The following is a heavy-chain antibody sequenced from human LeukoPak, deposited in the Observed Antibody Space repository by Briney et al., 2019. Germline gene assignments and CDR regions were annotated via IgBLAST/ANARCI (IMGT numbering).Heavy chain of an antibody. Sequence: ASVSVSCKASGYTFTTYYMHWGRQAPGQGLEWMVWIVTNGGGTRFAQQYQGRVTMTRDTSSNTPFLELSTLPSDDPAVYYCARAGPPPGFDYWGQGTLVTVSS. V-gene: IGHV1-2*02. CDR1: GYTFTTYY. D-gene: IGHD6-19*01. CDR3: ARAGPPPGFDY. J-gene: IGHJ4*02. CDR2: IVTNGGGT.